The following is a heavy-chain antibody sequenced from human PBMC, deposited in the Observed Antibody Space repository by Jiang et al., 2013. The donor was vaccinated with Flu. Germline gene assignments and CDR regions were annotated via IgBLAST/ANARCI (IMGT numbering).Heavy chain of an antibody. V-gene: IGHV1-2*02. CDR3: ARGGYQPLLY. J-gene: IGHJ4*02. D-gene: IGHD2-2*01. CDR2: INPNSGGT. Sequence: PGQGLEWMGWINPNSGGTNYAQKFQGGVTMTRDTSISTAYMELSRLRSDDTAVYYCARGGYQPLLYWGQGTLVTVSS.